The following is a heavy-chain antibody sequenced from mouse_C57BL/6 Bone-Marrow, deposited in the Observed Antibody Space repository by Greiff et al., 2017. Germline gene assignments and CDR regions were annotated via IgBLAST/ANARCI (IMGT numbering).Heavy chain of an antibody. CDR1: GYTFTSYG. Sequence: QVQLKQSGAELARPGASVKLSCKASGYTFTSYGISWVKQRTGQGLEWIGEIYPRSGNTYYNEKFKGKATLTADKSSSTAYMELRSLTSEDSAVDVCARRLRRSYAMDYWGQGTSVTVSS. V-gene: IGHV1-81*01. D-gene: IGHD2-4*01. J-gene: IGHJ4*01. CDR2: IYPRSGNT. CDR3: ARRLRRSYAMDY.